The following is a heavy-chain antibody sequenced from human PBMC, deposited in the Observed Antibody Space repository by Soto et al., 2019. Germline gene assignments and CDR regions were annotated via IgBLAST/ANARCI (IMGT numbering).Heavy chain of an antibody. Sequence: RPLRLPYAAAGFTFGSFAMHCVRKDPGKGLEWVAVISYDGSNKYYADSVKGRFTISRDNSKNTLYLQMNSLRAEDTAVYYCARDLESGAARPLNYGMDVWGQGTTVTVSS. CDR2: ISYDGSNK. J-gene: IGHJ6*02. D-gene: IGHD6-6*01. CDR3: ARDLESGAARPLNYGMDV. V-gene: IGHV3-30-3*01. CDR1: GFTFGSFA.